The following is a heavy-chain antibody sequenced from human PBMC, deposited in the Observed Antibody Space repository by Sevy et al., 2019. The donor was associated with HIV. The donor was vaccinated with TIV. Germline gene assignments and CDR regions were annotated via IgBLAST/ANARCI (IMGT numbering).Heavy chain of an antibody. V-gene: IGHV3-30*04. Sequence: GSLRLSCAASGFTFSSYAMHWVRQAPGKGLEWVAVISYDGSNKYYADSVKGRFTISRDNSKNTLYLQMNSLRAEDTAVYYCARDTDDSGSYYLVYYYYGMDVWGQGTTVTVSS. CDR3: ARDTDDSGSYYLVYYYYGMDV. D-gene: IGHD3-10*01. J-gene: IGHJ6*02. CDR2: ISYDGSNK. CDR1: GFTFSSYA.